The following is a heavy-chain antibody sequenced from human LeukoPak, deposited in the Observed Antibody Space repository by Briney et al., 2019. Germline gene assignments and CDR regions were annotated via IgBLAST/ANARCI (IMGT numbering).Heavy chain of an antibody. D-gene: IGHD4-17*01. Sequence: SETLSLTCAVSGGSFSGYYWTWIRQPPGKGLEWIGEINHSGSANYNPSLKSRATISLDTSKNQFSLKVSSVTAADTAVYYCARGQGTVTTHWGQGTLVTVSS. J-gene: IGHJ4*02. CDR1: GGSFSGYY. V-gene: IGHV4-34*01. CDR3: ARGQGTVTTH. CDR2: INHSGSA.